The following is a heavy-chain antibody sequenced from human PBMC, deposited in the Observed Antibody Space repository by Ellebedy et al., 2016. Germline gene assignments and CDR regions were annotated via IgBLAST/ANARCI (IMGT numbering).Heavy chain of an antibody. CDR3: ASAGYDYVWGSYRPHFDY. V-gene: IGHV4-39*07. Sequence: SETLSLTXTVSAGSISSSSYYWGWIRQPPGKGLERTGSIYYSGSTYYNPSLKSRVTISVDTSKNQFSLKLSSVTAADTAVYYCASAGYDYVWGSYRPHFDYWGQGTLVTVSS. J-gene: IGHJ4*02. CDR1: AGSISSSSYY. CDR2: IYYSGST. D-gene: IGHD3-16*02.